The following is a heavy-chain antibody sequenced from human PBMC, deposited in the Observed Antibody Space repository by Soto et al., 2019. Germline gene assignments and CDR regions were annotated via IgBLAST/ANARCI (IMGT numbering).Heavy chain of an antibody. J-gene: IGHJ3*02. CDR2: TFRKGDT. D-gene: IGHD3-16*01. Sequence: PSETLSLTCAVSGGSVNDKRWWTCVRQTPGKGLEWIGETFRKGDTNYNAFLKSRVSISIDKSRNEVSLILTSVTAADTAVYYCVSHVGTGGYGAFDIWGQGTVVTVS. CDR1: GGSVNDKRW. V-gene: IGHV4-4*02. CDR3: VSHVGTGGYGAFDI.